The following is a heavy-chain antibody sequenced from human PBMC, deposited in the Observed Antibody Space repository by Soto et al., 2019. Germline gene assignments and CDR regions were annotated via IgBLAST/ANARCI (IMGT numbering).Heavy chain of an antibody. D-gene: IGHD6-6*01. V-gene: IGHV6-1*01. CDR1: GDSASSNSAA. J-gene: IGHJ6*02. Sequence: PSQTLSLTFAISGDSASSNSAAWNWIRQSPSRGLEWLGRTYYRSKWYNDYAVSVKSRITINPDTSKNQFSLQLNSVTPEDTAVYYCARGHSSSGGRRYYYYGRYVWGQGTTVAVSS. CDR3: ARGHSSSGGRRYYYYGRYV. CDR2: TYYRSKWYN.